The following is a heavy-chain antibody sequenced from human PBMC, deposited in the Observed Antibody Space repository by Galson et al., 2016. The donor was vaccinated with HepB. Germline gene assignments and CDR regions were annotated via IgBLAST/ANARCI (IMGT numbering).Heavy chain of an antibody. CDR3: ARESGDPRFF. CDR2: IHPNGGTT. CDR1: GYTFTSYY. V-gene: IGHV1-46*01. D-gene: IGHD2-21*02. Sequence: SVKVSCKAPGYTFTSYYLHWVRQAPGQGLEWMGMIHPNGGTTSYAQKFQGRVTITRDTSTTTVHMELSSLRSDDTAVYYCARESGDPRFFWGQGTLVTVSS. J-gene: IGHJ4*02.